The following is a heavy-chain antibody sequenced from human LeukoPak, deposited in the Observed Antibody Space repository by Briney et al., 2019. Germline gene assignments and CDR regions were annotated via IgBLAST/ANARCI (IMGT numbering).Heavy chain of an antibody. D-gene: IGHD6-19*01. Sequence: PGGSLRLSCAASGFTFSTYWMHWVRQVPGKGLVWVSRIHSDGSSTNYADSVRGRFTISGDNAKNTVYLQMNSLRVEDTAVYYCARDRGSGWFYFDYWGQGTLVTVSS. V-gene: IGHV3-74*01. J-gene: IGHJ4*02. CDR1: GFTFSTYW. CDR2: IHSDGSST. CDR3: ARDRGSGWFYFDY.